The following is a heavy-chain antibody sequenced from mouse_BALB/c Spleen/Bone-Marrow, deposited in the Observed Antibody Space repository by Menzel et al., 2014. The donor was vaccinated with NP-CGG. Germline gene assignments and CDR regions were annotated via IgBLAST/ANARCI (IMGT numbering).Heavy chain of an antibody. Sequence: VKLMESGAELVKPGASVKLSCKASGCTFTSYYMYWVKQRPGQGLEWIGEITPSNGDTNFNEKFKSKATLTVDKSSSTAYMQLSSLTSEDSAVYYCSREGAYWGQGTLVTVSA. V-gene: IGHV1S81*02. CDR2: ITPSNGDT. CDR3: SREGAY. J-gene: IGHJ3*01. CDR1: GCTFTSYY.